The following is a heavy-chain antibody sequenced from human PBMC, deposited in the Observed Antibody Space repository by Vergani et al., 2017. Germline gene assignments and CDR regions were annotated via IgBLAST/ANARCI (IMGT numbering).Heavy chain of an antibody. D-gene: IGHD6-13*01. V-gene: IGHV4-61*10. Sequence: QVRLQESGPGLVKPSETLSLTCTVSGGSVSSGSYYWSWIRQPAGKGLEWIGYIYYSGSTNYNPSLKSRVTISVDTSKNQFSRKLSSVTAADTAVYYCATIPAAGTRGYFDYWGQGTLVTVSS. CDR2: IYYSGST. J-gene: IGHJ4*02. CDR3: ATIPAAGTRGYFDY. CDR1: GGSVSSGSYY.